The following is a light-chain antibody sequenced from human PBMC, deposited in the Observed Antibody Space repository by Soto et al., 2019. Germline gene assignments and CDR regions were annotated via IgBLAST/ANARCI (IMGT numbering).Light chain of an antibody. Sequence: DIQMTQSPSSVSASVGDRVTMTCRASQGISSWLVWYQQKPGKAPKLLIYAASSLQSGVPSRFSGSGSGTDFTLTISGLQPGDLATYYCQQANSFPWTFGQGTKVEIK. J-gene: IGKJ1*01. CDR2: AAS. CDR1: QGISSW. V-gene: IGKV1-12*01. CDR3: QQANSFPWT.